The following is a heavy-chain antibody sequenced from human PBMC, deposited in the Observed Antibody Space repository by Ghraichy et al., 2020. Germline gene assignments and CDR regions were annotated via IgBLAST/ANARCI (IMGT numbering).Heavy chain of an antibody. V-gene: IGHV3-23*01. CDR2: ISGSGGST. CDR3: AKAPIGESGTYGVVAY. J-gene: IGHJ4*02. D-gene: IGHD3-10*01. CDR1: GFTFSSYA. Sequence: GGSLRLSCAASGFTFSSYAMNWVRQAPGKGLEWVSGISGSGGSTYYADSVKGRFTISRDNSKNTLFLQVNSLRAEDTAVYYCAKAPIGESGTYGVVAYWGTGTLVTVSS.